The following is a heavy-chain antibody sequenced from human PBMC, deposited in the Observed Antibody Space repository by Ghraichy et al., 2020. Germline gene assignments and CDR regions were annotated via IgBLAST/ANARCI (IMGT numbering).Heavy chain of an antibody. Sequence: ASVKVSCKASGYTFTSYGISWVRQAPGQGLEWMGWISAYNGNTNYAQKLQGRVTMTTDTSTSTAYMELRSLRSDDTAVYYCARGDYYYGSGSYYRVAFDIWGQGTMVTVSS. CDR2: ISAYNGNT. J-gene: IGHJ3*02. CDR3: ARGDYYYGSGSYYRVAFDI. D-gene: IGHD3-10*01. CDR1: GYTFTSYG. V-gene: IGHV1-18*04.